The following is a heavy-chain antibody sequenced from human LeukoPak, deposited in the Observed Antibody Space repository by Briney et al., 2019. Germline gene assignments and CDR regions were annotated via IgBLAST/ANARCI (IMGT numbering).Heavy chain of an antibody. Sequence: ASVKVSCKASGYTFTNFGISWVRQPPGQGLDWMGWISAYNGNTNYAQRLQGRVTLTTDTSTSTAYMELGSLGSDDAAVYYCARDQVVGATAGTFDYWGQGTLVTVSP. CDR2: ISAYNGNT. D-gene: IGHD1-26*01. V-gene: IGHV1-18*01. CDR3: ARDQVVGATAGTFDY. J-gene: IGHJ4*02. CDR1: GYTFTNFG.